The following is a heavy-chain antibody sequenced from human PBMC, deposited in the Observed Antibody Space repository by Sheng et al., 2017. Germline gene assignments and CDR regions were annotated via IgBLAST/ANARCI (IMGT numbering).Heavy chain of an antibody. CDR2: IYHSGST. CDR3: ARVSEQWLAVDY. J-gene: IGHJ4*02. V-gene: IGHV4-38-2*01. D-gene: IGHD6-19*01. Sequence: QVQLQESGPGLVKPSETLSLICAVSGYSISSGYYWGWIRQPPGKGLEWIGSIYHSGSTYYNPSLKSRVTISVDTSKNQFSLKLSSVTAADTAVYYCARVSEQWLAVDYWGQGTLVTVSS. CDR1: GYSISSGYY.